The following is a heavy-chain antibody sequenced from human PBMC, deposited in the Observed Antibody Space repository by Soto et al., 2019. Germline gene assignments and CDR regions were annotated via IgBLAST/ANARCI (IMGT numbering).Heavy chain of an antibody. V-gene: IGHV1-18*01. CDR2: ISAYNGNT. J-gene: IGHJ6*02. CDR1: GYTFTSYG. Sequence: GASVKVSCKASGYTFTSYGISWVRQSAGQGLEWMGWISAYNGNTNYAQKLQGRVTMTTDTSTSTAYMELRSLRSDDTAVYYCARDRVSSITIFGVVIFNYGMDVWGQGTTVTVSS. D-gene: IGHD3-3*01. CDR3: ARDRVSSITIFGVVIFNYGMDV.